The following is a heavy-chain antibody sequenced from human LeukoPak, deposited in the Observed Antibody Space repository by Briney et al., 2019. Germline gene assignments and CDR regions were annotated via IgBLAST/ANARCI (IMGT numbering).Heavy chain of an antibody. Sequence: GGSLRLSCAASGFNISSSAMHWVRQAPGKGLEWVAVISYDGEIKYFADSVKGRFAMSRDNSNNTIFLEMNTLRPDDTGVYFCATPHYGGYYDMFDSWGPGTQVIVSS. CDR2: ISYDGEIK. CDR1: GFNISSSA. J-gene: IGHJ4*02. D-gene: IGHD4-17*01. CDR3: ATPHYGGYYDMFDS. V-gene: IGHV3-30*03.